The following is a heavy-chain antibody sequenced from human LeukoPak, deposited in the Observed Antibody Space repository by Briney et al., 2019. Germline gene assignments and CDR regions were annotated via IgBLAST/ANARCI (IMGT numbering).Heavy chain of an antibody. CDR3: ARDLGWLQSDY. CDR1: GFTLSDYY. Sequence: GGSLRLSCAASGFTLSDYYMSWIRQAPGKGLEWVATIKKDGSEQYYVDSMKGRFTISRDNAKNSVYLQINSLRAEDTAVYYCARDLGWLQSDYWGQGTLVTVSS. V-gene: IGHV3-7*01. D-gene: IGHD5-24*01. J-gene: IGHJ4*02. CDR2: IKKDGSEQ.